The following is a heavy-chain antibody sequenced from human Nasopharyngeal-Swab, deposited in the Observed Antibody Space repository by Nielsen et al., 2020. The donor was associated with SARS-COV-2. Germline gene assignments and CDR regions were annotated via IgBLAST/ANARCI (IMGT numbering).Heavy chain of an antibody. J-gene: IGHJ3*02. D-gene: IGHD6-13*01. Sequence: GESLKISCAASGFTFSSYAMSWVRQAPGKGLEWVSAVSGSGGSTYYADSVKGRFTISRDNSKNTLYLQMNSLRAEDTAVYYCAKCLYVGLLSSSWYNAFDIWGQGTMVTVSS. CDR2: VSGSGGST. V-gene: IGHV3-23*01. CDR3: AKCLYVGLLSSSWYNAFDI. CDR1: GFTFSSYA.